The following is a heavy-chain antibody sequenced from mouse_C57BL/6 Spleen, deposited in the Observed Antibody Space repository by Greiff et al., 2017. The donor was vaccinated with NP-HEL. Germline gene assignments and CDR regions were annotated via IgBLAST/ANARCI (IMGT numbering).Heavy chain of an antibody. D-gene: IGHD1-1*01. V-gene: IGHV1-54*01. Sequence: QVQLKESGAELVRPGTSVKVSCKASGYAFTNYLIEWVKQRPGQGLEWIGVINPGSGGTNYNEKFKGKATLTADKSSSTAYMQLSSLTSEDSAVYFCARRYYGSSIYAMDYWGQGTSVTVSS. CDR3: ARRYYGSSIYAMDY. CDR1: GYAFTNYL. CDR2: INPGSGGT. J-gene: IGHJ4*01.